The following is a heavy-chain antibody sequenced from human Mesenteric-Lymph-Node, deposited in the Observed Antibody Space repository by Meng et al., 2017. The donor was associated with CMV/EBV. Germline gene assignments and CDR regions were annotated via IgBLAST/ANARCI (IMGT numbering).Heavy chain of an antibody. CDR3: ARSRWFDP. J-gene: IGHJ5*02. CDR2: LYDSGST. CDR1: GGSISGNH. V-gene: IGHV4-59*01. Sequence: SETLSLTCTVSGGSISGNHWSWIRQPPGKGLEWIGFLYDSGSTNYNPSLKSRVTISVDTSKNQFSLKLSSVTAADTGVYYCARSRWFDPWGQGTLVTVSS.